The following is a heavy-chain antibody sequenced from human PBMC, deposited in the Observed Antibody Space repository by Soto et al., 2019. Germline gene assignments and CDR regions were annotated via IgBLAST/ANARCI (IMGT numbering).Heavy chain of an antibody. CDR1: GGSIASPGRF. V-gene: IGHV4-31*03. CDR2: TYHTGST. Sequence: PSETLSLTCSVSGGSIASPGRFWSWIRQHPGKGLEWIANTYHTGSTDYNPSLKSRVSMGVDTSKNQFSLKLNSVTAADTAIYDCARLNPHESAFLDDCDTLCTLGSINPYGQATLV. D-gene: IGHD2-21*01. J-gene: IGHJ5*02. CDR3: ARLNPHESAFLDDCDTLCTLGSINP.